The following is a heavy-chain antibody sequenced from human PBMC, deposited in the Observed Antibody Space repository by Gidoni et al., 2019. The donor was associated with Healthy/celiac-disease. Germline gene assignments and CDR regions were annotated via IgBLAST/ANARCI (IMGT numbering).Heavy chain of an antibody. CDR3: AKGVDSSSWYLGYFDY. CDR1: GFTFSSSA. Sequence: EVQLLESGGGLVQPGGSLRLSCAASGFTFSSSAMSWVRQAPGKGLEWVSAISGSGGSTYYADSVKGRFTISRDNSKNTLYLQMNSLRAEDTAVYYCAKGVDSSSWYLGYFDYWGQGTLVTVSS. V-gene: IGHV3-23*01. CDR2: ISGSGGST. D-gene: IGHD6-13*01. J-gene: IGHJ4*02.